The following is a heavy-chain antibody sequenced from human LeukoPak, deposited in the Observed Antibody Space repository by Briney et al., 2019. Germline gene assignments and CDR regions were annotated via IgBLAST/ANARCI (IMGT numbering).Heavy chain of an antibody. CDR2: IYHSGNT. D-gene: IGHD4-17*01. CDR3: ARGSSAPTVTPFDY. CDR1: GDSIGSYY. Sequence: PSETLSLTCTVSGDSIGSYYWSWIRQPPGKGLEWIGYIYHSGNTNSNPSLKSRVTISVDTTKNQFSLRLSSVTAADTAVYYCARGSSAPTVTPFDYWGHGTLVTVS. V-gene: IGHV4-59*01. J-gene: IGHJ4*01.